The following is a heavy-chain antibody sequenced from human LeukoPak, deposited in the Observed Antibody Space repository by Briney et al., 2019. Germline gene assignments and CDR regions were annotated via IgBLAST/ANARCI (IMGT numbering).Heavy chain of an antibody. CDR2: IYSGGST. V-gene: IGHV3-53*01. CDR1: GFTVSSNY. D-gene: IGHD3-16*01. J-gene: IGHJ4*02. Sequence: PGGSLRLSCAASGFTVSSNYMSWVRQAPGKGLEWVSVIYSGGSTYYADSVKGRFTISRDNSKNTLYLQMNSLRAEDTAVYYCAKDLGGVVAPGGVFDYWGQGTLVTVSS. CDR3: AKDLGGVVAPGGVFDY.